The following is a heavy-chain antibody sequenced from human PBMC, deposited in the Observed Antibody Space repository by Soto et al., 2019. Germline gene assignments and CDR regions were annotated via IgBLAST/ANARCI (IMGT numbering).Heavy chain of an antibody. CDR1: GGSFSGYY. J-gene: IGHJ4*02. CDR2: INHSGST. D-gene: IGHD2-8*02. V-gene: IGHV4-34*01. Sequence: QVQLQQWGAGLLKPSETLSLTCAVYGGSFSGYYWTWIHQPPGTGLEWIGEINHSGSTNYNPSLTSRVTISVDTSKNQFSLKLTSVTAADPAVYYCARDKITGLFDYWGQGTLVTVSS. CDR3: ARDKITGLFDY.